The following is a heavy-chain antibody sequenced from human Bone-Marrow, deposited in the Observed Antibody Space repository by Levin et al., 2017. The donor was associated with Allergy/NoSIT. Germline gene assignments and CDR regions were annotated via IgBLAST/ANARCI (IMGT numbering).Heavy chain of an antibody. J-gene: IGHJ4*02. Sequence: GGSLRLSCAVSGFTFSNYGMHWVRQAPGKGLEWVALISYDGSDKDYADFVKGRFTISRDSSKNTLYLQMNSLRAEDTAVYYCAKLLPWLVLTAPFDYWGQGTLVTVSS. CDR1: GFTFSNYG. V-gene: IGHV3-30*18. CDR2: ISYDGSDK. CDR3: AKLLPWLVLTAPFDY. D-gene: IGHD6-19*01.